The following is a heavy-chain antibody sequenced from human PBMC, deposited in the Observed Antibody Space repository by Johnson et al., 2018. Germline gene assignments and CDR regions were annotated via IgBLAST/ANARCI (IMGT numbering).Heavy chain of an antibody. CDR2: ISGSGGST. J-gene: IGHJ3*02. Sequence: VQLQESGGGLVQPGGSLRLSCAASGFTFSSYAMSWVRQAPGKGLEWVSAISGSGGSTYYADSVKGRFTISRDNSKKPLYLQMNSLRAEDTAVYYCENVFSPSAVSGWYISHAFDIWGQGTMVTVSS. D-gene: IGHD6-19*01. V-gene: IGHV3-23*01. CDR3: ENVFSPSAVSGWYISHAFDI. CDR1: GFTFSSYA.